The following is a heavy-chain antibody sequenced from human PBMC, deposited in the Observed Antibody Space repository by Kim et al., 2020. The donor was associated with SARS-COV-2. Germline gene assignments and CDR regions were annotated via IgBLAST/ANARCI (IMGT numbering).Heavy chain of an antibody. CDR2: IYYSGST. J-gene: IGHJ6*02. CDR1: GGSISSSSYY. D-gene: IGHD2-2*01. CDR3: GIVVVPASMLEENGENYYYGMDV. V-gene: IGHV4-39*01. Sequence: SETLSLTCTVSGGSISSSSYYWGWIRQPPGKGLEWIGSIYYSGSTYYNPSLKSRVTISVDTSKNQFSLKLSSVTAADTAVYYCGIVVVPASMLEENGENYYYGMDVWGQGTTVTVSS.